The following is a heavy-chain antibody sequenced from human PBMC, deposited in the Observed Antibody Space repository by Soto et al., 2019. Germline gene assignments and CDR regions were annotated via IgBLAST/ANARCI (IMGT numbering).Heavy chain of an antibody. CDR3: ARGGRGGSYRRFMDYYFDY. D-gene: IGHD1-26*01. V-gene: IGHV4-31*03. CDR1: GGSISSGGYY. J-gene: IGHJ4*02. CDR2: IYYSGST. Sequence: PSETLSLTCTVSGGSISSGGYYWSWIRQHPGKGLEWIGYIYYSGSTYYNPSLKSRVTISVDTSKNQFSLKLSSVTAADTAVYYCARGGRGGSYRRFMDYYFDYWGQGTLVTSPQ.